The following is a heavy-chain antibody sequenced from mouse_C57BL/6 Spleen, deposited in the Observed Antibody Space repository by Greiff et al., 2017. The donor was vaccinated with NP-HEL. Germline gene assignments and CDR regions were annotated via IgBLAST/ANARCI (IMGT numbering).Heavy chain of an antibody. J-gene: IGHJ4*01. CDR3: ARKGDYLHSYAMDY. D-gene: IGHD5-5*01. Sequence: EVQLVESGGGLVKPGGSLKLSCAASGFTFSDYGMHWVRQAPEKGLEWVAYISSGSSTIYYAEKVKGRFTFPRDNAKNTLFLQMTSLRSEDTAMYYCARKGDYLHSYAMDYWGQGTSVTVSS. CDR2: ISSGSSTI. V-gene: IGHV5-17*01. CDR1: GFTFSDYG.